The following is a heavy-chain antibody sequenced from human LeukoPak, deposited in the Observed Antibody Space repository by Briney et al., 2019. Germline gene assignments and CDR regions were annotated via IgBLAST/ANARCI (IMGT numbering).Heavy chain of an antibody. J-gene: IGHJ4*02. CDR3: ARDGYSSGWGVFLADY. Sequence: SVKVSCKASGGTFSSYAISWVRQAPGQGLEWMGRIIPILGIANYAEKFQGRVTITADKSTSTAYMELSSLRSEDTAVYYCARDGYSSGWGVFLADYWGQGTLVTVSS. CDR1: GGTFSSYA. D-gene: IGHD6-19*01. CDR2: IIPILGIA. V-gene: IGHV1-69*04.